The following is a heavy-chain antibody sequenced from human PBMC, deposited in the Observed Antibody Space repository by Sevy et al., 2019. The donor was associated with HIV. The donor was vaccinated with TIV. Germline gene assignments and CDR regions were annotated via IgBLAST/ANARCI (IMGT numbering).Heavy chain of an antibody. V-gene: IGHV3-23*01. CDR1: GFSFSSYA. CDR3: AKDIDSSGYYYFDY. J-gene: IGHJ4*02. CDR2: ISGSGGST. D-gene: IGHD6-19*01. Sequence: GSLRLSCAASGFSFSSYAMRWVRQAPGKGLEWVSGISGSGGSTYYADSVKGRFTISRDNSKNTLYLQMNSLRAEDTALYYCAKDIDSSGYYYFDYWGQGTLVTVSS.